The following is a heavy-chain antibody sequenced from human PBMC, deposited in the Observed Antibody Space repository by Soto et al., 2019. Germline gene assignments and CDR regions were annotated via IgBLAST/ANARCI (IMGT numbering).Heavy chain of an antibody. CDR3: ARGARIAVAENAPDASDI. J-gene: IGHJ3*02. V-gene: IGHV1-3*01. D-gene: IGHD6-13*01. CDR2: INAGNGNT. CDR1: GYAFTSYA. Sequence: ASVKVSCKASGYAFTSYAMHWVRQAPGQRLEWMGWINAGNGNTKYSQKFQGRVTITRDTSASTAYMELSSLRSEDTAVYYCARGARIAVAENAPDASDIRCEAILV.